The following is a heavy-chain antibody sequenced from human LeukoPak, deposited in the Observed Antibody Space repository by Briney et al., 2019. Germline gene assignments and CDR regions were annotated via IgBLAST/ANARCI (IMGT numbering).Heavy chain of an antibody. CDR2: INPSGGST. D-gene: IGHD6-13*01. J-gene: IGHJ5*02. CDR3: ARAIPPIAAAGTGFDP. CDR1: GYTFTSYY. V-gene: IGHV1-46*01. Sequence: ASVKVSCKASGYTFTSYYMHWVRQAPGQGLEWMGIINPSGGSTSYAQKFQGRVTMTRDTSTSTVYMELSSLRSEDTAVYYCARAIPPIAAAGTGFDPWGQGTLVTVSS.